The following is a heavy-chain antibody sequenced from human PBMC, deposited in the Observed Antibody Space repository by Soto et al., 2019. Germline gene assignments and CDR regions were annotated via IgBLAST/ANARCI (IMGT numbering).Heavy chain of an antibody. CDR2: VDDSGTT. J-gene: IGHJ5*02. CDR3: ARAAANLRWRVVAATQRYWFDP. Sequence: SETLSLTCSVSAGSMRNYYWSWIRQPPGKGLEWIGNVDDSGTTKYNPSLRSRVTISVDTSKNQFSLKLSSVTAADTAVYYCARAAANLRWRVVAATQRYWFDPWGQGTLVTVSS. V-gene: IGHV4-59*01. D-gene: IGHD2-15*01. CDR1: AGSMRNYY.